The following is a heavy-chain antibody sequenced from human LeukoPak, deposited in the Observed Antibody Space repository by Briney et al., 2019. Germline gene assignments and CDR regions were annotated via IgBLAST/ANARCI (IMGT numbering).Heavy chain of an antibody. CDR3: ARDRQQQLVFDY. CDR1: GFTFSSTY. Sequence: PGGSLRLSCAASGFTFSSTYMSWVRQAPGKGLEWVSVIYSGGSTYYADSVKGRFTISRDNSKNTLYLQMNSLRAEDTAVYYCARDRQQQLVFDYWGQGTLVTVSS. CDR2: IYSGGST. D-gene: IGHD6-13*01. J-gene: IGHJ4*02. V-gene: IGHV3-66*01.